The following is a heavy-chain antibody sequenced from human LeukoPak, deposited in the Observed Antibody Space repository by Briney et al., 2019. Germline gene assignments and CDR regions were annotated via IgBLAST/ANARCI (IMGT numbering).Heavy chain of an antibody. J-gene: IGHJ4*02. CDR3: AKKDNGNYFNFDY. Sequence: PGGSLRLSCVASGITLSSYAMSWVRQAPREGLEWVSAINGGADSTYYADSVKGRFTISRDNSKNTLYLQMNSLRAEDTAVYYCAKKDNGNYFNFDYWGQGTLVTVSS. V-gene: IGHV3-23*01. CDR2: INGGADST. D-gene: IGHD2/OR15-2a*01. CDR1: GITLSSYA.